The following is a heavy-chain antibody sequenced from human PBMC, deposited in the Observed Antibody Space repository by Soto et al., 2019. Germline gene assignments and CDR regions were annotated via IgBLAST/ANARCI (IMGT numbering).Heavy chain of an antibody. CDR3: ANRSWYTAFDF. V-gene: IGHV3-23*01. J-gene: IGHJ4*02. Sequence: GGSLRLSCAASGFTFSNYAMRWVRQAPGKGLEWVSAISGSGGSTYYADSVKGRFTISRDNSKNTLYLQMNSLRAEDTAVYYWANRSWYTAFDFWGQGTLVTVSS. CDR1: GFTFSNYA. CDR2: ISGSGGST. D-gene: IGHD6-13*01.